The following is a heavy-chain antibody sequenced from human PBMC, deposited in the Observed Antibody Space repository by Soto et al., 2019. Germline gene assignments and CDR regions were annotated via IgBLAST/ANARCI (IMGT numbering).Heavy chain of an antibody. Sequence: GGSLRLSCEGSGFSFRTYGMHWVRQAPGKGLEWVTLISYDGSDKYYADSVKGRFTISRDNSKNTLYLQMNSLRAEDTAVYYCAKATKTDYTKHYYYYGMDVWGQGTTVTVSS. CDR1: GFSFRTYG. CDR2: ISYDGSDK. D-gene: IGHD4-4*01. CDR3: AKATKTDYTKHYYYYGMDV. V-gene: IGHV3-30*18. J-gene: IGHJ6*02.